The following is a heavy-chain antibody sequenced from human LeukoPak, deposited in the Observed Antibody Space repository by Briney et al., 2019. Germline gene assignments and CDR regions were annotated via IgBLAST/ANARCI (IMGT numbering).Heavy chain of an antibody. CDR2: IYKSGRT. Sequence: SETLSLTCSVSGGSTSSYYWSWIRQPPGKGLEWIGYIYKSGRTNYSPTLKSRVTISVDTSKNQFSLKLSSVTAADTAVYYCARVGILTGYPYYFDYWGQGTLVTVSS. CDR3: ARVGILTGYPYYFDY. V-gene: IGHV4-59*01. D-gene: IGHD3-9*01. CDR1: GGSTSSYY. J-gene: IGHJ4*02.